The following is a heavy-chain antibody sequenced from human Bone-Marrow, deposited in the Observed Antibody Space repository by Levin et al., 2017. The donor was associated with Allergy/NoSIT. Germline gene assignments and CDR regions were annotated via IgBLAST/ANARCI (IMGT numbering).Heavy chain of an antibody. CDR3: ARDSFDCSGGSCSAEYFQH. Sequence: GESLKISCKASGYTFTSYAMNWVRQAPGQGLEWMGWINTNTGNPTYAQGFTGRFVFSFDTSVSTAYLQISSLKAEDTAVYYCARDSFDCSGGSCSAEYFQHWGQGTLVTVSS. D-gene: IGHD2-15*01. CDR2: INTNTGNP. CDR1: GYTFTSYA. V-gene: IGHV7-4-1*02. J-gene: IGHJ1*01.